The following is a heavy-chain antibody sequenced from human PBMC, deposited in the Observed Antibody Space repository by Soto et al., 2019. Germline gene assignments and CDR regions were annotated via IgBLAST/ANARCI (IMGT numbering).Heavy chain of an antibody. CDR1: GGSISSYY. V-gene: IGHV4-59*12. Sequence: SETLSLTCTVSGGSISSYYWSWIRQPPGKGLEWIGYIYYSGSTNYNPSLKSRVTISVDTSKNQFSLKLSSVTAADTAVYYCAALSDYGDYYYYYMDVWGKGTTVTVSS. CDR3: AALSDYGDYYYYYMDV. CDR2: IYYSGST. D-gene: IGHD4-17*01. J-gene: IGHJ6*03.